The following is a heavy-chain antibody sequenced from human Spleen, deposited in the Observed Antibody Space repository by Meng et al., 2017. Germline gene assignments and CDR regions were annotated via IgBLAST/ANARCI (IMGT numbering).Heavy chain of an antibody. Sequence: LQQWVSVLLQPSAPLSLTCVVAGGSVSDNYWSLIRQPPVKGLEWIGEIYHSGSTNYNPSLKSRVSISVDKSKDQFSLKLSSVTAADTAWYYCARSTTAIDYWGQGTLVTVSS. CDR1: GGSVSDNY. D-gene: IGHD4-17*01. CDR3: ARSTTAIDY. V-gene: IGHV4-34*01. CDR2: IYHSGST. J-gene: IGHJ4*02.